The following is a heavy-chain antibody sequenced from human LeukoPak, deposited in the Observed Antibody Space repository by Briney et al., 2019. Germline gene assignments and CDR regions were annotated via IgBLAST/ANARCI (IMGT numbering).Heavy chain of an antibody. D-gene: IGHD4-23*01. CDR3: ARDAVVTPRAFDI. J-gene: IGHJ3*02. CDR2: ISYDGSNK. V-gene: IGHV3-30-3*01. Sequence: HPGGSLRLSCAASGFTFSSYAMHWVRQAPGKGLEWVAVISYDGSNKYYADSVKGRFTISRDNSKNTLYLQVNSLRAEDTAVYYCARDAVVTPRAFDIWGQGTMVTVSS. CDR1: GFTFSSYA.